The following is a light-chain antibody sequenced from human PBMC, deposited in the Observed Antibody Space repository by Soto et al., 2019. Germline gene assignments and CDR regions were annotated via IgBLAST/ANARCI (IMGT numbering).Light chain of an antibody. CDR2: KAS. V-gene: IGKV1-5*03. J-gene: IGKJ2*01. CDR3: HHQNNYPYT. CDR1: QTISNW. Sequence: DIQMTQSPSTLSASVGDRVTITCRASQTISNWLAWYQQKPGKAPKLLLYKASSLESGVPSRFSGSGSGTEFTLPIISLQPDDFATYYCHHQNNYPYTFGQGTKLEIK.